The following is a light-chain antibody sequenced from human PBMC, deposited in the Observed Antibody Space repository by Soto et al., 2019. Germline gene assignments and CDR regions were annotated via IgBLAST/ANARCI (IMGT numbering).Light chain of an antibody. J-gene: IGKJ1*01. CDR3: QQYVSSPWT. CDR1: QSVSSSY. CDR2: GAS. Sequence: EIVLTQSPGTLSLSPGERATLSCRASQSVSSSYLAWYQQKPGQAPRLLIYGASSRATGVPDRLSGSGSGTDFTLTISRLEPEDFAVYYWQQYVSSPWTFGQGTKVEIK. V-gene: IGKV3-20*01.